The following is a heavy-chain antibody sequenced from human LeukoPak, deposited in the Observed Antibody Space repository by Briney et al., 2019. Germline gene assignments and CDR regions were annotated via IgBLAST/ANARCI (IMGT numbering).Heavy chain of an antibody. V-gene: IGHV3-30*03. Sequence: RGSLRLSCAASGFTFSSYGMHWVRQAPGKGLEWVAVISYDGSNKYYADSVKGRFTISRDNSKNTLYLQMNSLRAEDTAVYYCASNYYDSSGYPKDFDYWGQGTLVTVSS. CDR1: GFTFSSYG. CDR2: ISYDGSNK. CDR3: ASNYYDSSGYPKDFDY. D-gene: IGHD3-22*01. J-gene: IGHJ4*02.